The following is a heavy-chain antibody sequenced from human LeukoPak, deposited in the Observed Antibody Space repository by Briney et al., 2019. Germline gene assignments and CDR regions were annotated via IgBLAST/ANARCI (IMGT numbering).Heavy chain of an antibody. CDR1: GFTFSSYA. CDR3: ANSNRFDF. V-gene: IGHV3-23*01. Sequence: GPLRLSCAASGFTFSSYAMSWVRQAPGKGLEWVSAIIGSGGSTFYADSVKGRFTISRDNSKNTLYLQMNSLRAEDTAIYYCANSNRFDFWGQGTLVTVSS. J-gene: IGHJ4*02. D-gene: IGHD2-2*01. CDR2: IIGSGGST.